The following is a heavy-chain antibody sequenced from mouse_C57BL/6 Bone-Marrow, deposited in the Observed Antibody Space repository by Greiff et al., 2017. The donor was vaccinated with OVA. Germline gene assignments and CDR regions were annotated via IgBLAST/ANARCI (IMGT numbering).Heavy chain of an antibody. V-gene: IGHV1-55*01. CDR2: IYPGSGST. D-gene: IGHD2-4*01. CDR1: GYTFTSYW. Sequence: VQLQQPGAELVKPGASVKMSCKASGYTFTSYWITWVKQRPGQGLEWIGDIYPGSGSTNYIEKFKSKATLTVDTSSSTAYMQLSSLTSEDSAVYYCAREGYDYDGFAYWGQGTLVTVSA. J-gene: IGHJ3*01. CDR3: AREGYDYDGFAY.